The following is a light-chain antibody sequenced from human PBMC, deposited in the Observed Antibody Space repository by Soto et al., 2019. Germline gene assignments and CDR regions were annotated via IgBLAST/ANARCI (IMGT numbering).Light chain of an antibody. CDR3: AAWDDSLTGLL. CDR2: FNT. CDR1: SSNLGTYY. V-gene: IGLV1-47*02. J-gene: IGLJ2*01. Sequence: QSVLTQPPSVSAAPGQKIIISCSGSSSNLGTYYVSWYHQLPGTAPKVLIYFNTQRPSGVPDRFSGSKSGTSASLAISGLQSEDEADYYCAAWDDSLTGLLIGGGTKLTVL.